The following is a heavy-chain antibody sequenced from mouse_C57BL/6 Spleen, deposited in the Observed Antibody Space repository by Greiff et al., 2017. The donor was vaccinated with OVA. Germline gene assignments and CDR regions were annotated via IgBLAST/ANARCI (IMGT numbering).Heavy chain of an antibody. V-gene: IGHV1-42*01. CDR2: INPSTGGT. D-gene: IGHD2-4*01. CDR3: ARWDYDQFDY. Sequence: EVQLQQSGPELVKPGASVKISCKASGYSFTGYYMNWVKQSPEKSLEWIGEINPSTGGTTYNQKFKAKATLTVDKSSSTAYMQLKSLTSEDSAVYYCARWDYDQFDYWGQGTTLTVSS. J-gene: IGHJ2*01. CDR1: GYSFTGYY.